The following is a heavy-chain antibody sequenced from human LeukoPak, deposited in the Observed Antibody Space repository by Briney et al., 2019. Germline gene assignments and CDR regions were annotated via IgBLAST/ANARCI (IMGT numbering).Heavy chain of an antibody. CDR3: ARDPVGTGTIPTNWFDP. D-gene: IGHD1-1*01. CDR1: GYTFTSYY. CDR2: INPSGGST. J-gene: IGHJ5*02. V-gene: IGHV1-46*01. Sequence: ASVKVSCKASGYTFTSYYMHWVRQAPGQGLEWMGIINPSGGSTSYAQKFQGRVTMTRDTSTSTVYMELSSLRFEDTAVYHCARDPVGTGTIPTNWFDPWGQGTLVTVSS.